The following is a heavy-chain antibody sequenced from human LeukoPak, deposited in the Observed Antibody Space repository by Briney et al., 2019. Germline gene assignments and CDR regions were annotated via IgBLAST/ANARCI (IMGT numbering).Heavy chain of an antibody. CDR3: ARWALATVGSFDY. CDR1: GGSISSGDYY. CDR2: IYYSGST. J-gene: IGHJ4*02. D-gene: IGHD4-23*01. Sequence: PSETLSLTCTVSGGSISSGDYYWSWIRQPPGKGLEWIGYIYYSGSTYYNPSLKSRVTISVDTSKNQFSLKLSSVTAADTAVYYCARWALATVGSFDYCGQGTLVTVSS. V-gene: IGHV4-30-4*08.